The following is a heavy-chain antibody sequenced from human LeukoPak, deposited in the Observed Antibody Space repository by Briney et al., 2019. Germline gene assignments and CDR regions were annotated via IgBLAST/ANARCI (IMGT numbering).Heavy chain of an antibody. CDR3: ARQWKYGSGSFYNWFDP. Sequence: GGSLRLSCVASGFSLSTFAMSWVRQSPEKGLEWVSAIGASDGYTYHADSVKGRFTMSRDISRNTVYLQMNCLRVDDTAVYYCARQWKYGSGSFYNWFDPWGQGTRVTVSS. J-gene: IGHJ5*02. CDR2: IGASDGYT. CDR1: GFSLSTFA. V-gene: IGHV3-23*01. D-gene: IGHD3-10*01.